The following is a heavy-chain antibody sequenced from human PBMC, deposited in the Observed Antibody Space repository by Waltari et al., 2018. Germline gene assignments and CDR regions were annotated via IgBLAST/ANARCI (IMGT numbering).Heavy chain of an antibody. CDR3: ARDRQRITMIVVVRNWFDP. CDR2: INPNRGGT. J-gene: IGHJ5*02. Sequence: QVQLVQSGAEVKKPGASVKVSCKASGYTFTGYYMHWVRQAPGQGLEWMGRINPNRGGTNYAQKFQGRVTMTRDTSISTAYMELSRLRSDDTAVYYCARDRQRITMIVVVRNWFDPWGQGTLVTVSS. V-gene: IGHV1-2*06. D-gene: IGHD3-22*01. CDR1: GYTFTGYY.